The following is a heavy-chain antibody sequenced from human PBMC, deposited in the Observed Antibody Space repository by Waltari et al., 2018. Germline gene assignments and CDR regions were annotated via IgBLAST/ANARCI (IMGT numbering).Heavy chain of an antibody. CDR1: GGTFNDHY. CDR2: INDSGST. CDR3: ASSYYDTSGYSPFDY. V-gene: IGHV4-34*01. Sequence: QVQLQQWGAGLLKPSETLSLTCAVYGGTFNDHYWNWIRQPPGKGLEWIGQINDSGSTNNNPSLRSRVTISVDTSKNQSSLNLSSVTAADTAVYYCASSYYDTSGYSPFDYWGQGTLVTVSS. D-gene: IGHD3-22*01. J-gene: IGHJ4*02.